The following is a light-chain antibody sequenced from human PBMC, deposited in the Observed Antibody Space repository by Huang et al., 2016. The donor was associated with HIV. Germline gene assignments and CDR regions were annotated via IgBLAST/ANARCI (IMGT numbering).Light chain of an antibody. CDR1: QNIGNY. V-gene: IGKV1-39*01. J-gene: IGKJ1*01. Sequence: DIQITQYPSSLSASVGDRVTVTCRASQNIGNYLNWYQQKTGKAPNLLISATSNLQGVVPSRFSGSGSGTVFILTITSLRLEDFATYYCQQTYTGLWAFGQGTTVDMK. CDR3: QQTYTGLWA. CDR2: ATS.